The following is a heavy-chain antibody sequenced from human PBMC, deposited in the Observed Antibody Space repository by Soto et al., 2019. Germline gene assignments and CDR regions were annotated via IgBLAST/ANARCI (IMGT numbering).Heavy chain of an antibody. Sequence: GASVKVSCKASGYTFTSYYMHWVRQAPGQGLEWMGIINPSGGSTSYAQKFQGRVTMTRDTSTSTVYMELSSLRSEDTAVYYCALARHFWSGSLGQINRFDPWGQGTLVTV. CDR2: INPSGGST. V-gene: IGHV1-46*03. CDR1: GYTFTSYY. CDR3: ALARHFWSGSLGQINRFDP. J-gene: IGHJ5*02. D-gene: IGHD3-3*02.